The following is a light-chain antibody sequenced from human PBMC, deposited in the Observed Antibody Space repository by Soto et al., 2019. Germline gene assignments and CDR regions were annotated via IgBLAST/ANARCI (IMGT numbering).Light chain of an antibody. CDR1: QGLSGW. V-gene: IGKV1-5*03. Sequence: IQMTQSPSTLSASVGDRVTITCRASQGLSGWLAWYQQKPGKAPKLLIYKTSSLESGVPSRFSGSGSGTEFTLTISSLQPDDFATYYCQQYNSYSWTFCQGTKVDIK. J-gene: IGKJ1*01. CDR2: KTS. CDR3: QQYNSYSWT.